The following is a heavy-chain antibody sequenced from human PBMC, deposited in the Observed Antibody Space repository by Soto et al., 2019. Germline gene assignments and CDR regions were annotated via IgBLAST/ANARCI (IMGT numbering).Heavy chain of an antibody. D-gene: IGHD3-16*01. CDR3: ARGGAPSDY. CDR2: NSAYNGNT. CDR1: GYAFTSFG. J-gene: IGHJ4*02. Sequence: QVQLVQSGAEVKKPGASVKVSCKASGYAFTSFGISWVRQAPGQGLEWMGWNSAYNGNTNYAQKIQGRVTMTTDTTTSTGYMGRRSLRSDDTAVYDCARGGAPSDYWGQGTLVTVSS. V-gene: IGHV1-18*01.